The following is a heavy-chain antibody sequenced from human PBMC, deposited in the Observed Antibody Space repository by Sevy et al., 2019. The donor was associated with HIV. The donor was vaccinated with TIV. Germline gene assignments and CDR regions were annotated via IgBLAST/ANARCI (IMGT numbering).Heavy chain of an antibody. Sequence: ASVKVSCKASGYTFTSYAMNWVRQAPGQGLEWMGWINTNTGNPTYAQGFTGRFVFSLDTSVSTAYLQISSLKAEDTAVYYCARAEYYDFWSGWSAFDIWGQGTMVTVSS. D-gene: IGHD3-3*01. CDR2: INTNTGNP. CDR3: ARAEYYDFWSGWSAFDI. CDR1: GYTFTSYA. J-gene: IGHJ3*02. V-gene: IGHV7-4-1*02.